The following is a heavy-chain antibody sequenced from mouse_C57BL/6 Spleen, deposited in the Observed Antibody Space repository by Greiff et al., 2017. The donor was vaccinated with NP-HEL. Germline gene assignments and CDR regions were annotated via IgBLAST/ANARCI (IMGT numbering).Heavy chain of an antibody. J-gene: IGHJ2*01. D-gene: IGHD2-2*01. V-gene: IGHV1-82*01. CDR1: GYAFSSSW. CDR3: ARYGYFYYFDY. CDR2: IYPGDGDT. Sequence: VQRVESGPELVKPGASVKISCKASGYAFSSSWMNWVKQRPGKGLEWIGRIYPGDGDTNYNGKFKGKATLTADKSSSTAYMQLSSLTSEDSAVYFCARYGYFYYFDYWGQGTTLTVSS.